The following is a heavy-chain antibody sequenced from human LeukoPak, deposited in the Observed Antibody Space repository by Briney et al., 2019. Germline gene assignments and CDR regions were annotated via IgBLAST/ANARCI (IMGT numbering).Heavy chain of an antibody. CDR3: ARDSSSWYVSEH. CDR1: GFTFSSYA. J-gene: IGHJ1*01. CDR2: ISGSGGST. Sequence: GGSLRLSCAASGFTFSSYAMSWVRQAPGKGLEWVSAISGSGGSTYYADSVKGRFTISRDNSKNTLYLQMNSLRAEDTALYYCARDSSSWYVSEHWGQGTLVTVSS. D-gene: IGHD6-13*01. V-gene: IGHV3-23*01.